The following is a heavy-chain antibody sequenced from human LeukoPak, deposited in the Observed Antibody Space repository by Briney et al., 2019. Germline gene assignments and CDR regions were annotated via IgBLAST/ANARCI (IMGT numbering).Heavy chain of an antibody. D-gene: IGHD3-10*01. J-gene: IGHJ5*01. Sequence: GGSLRLSCAASGFTFNIYAMSWFRQAPAEGLEWVSSITSISDGTFYADSVKGRFTISRDNSKSTLYLQMNSLRAEDTALYYCVKDRPNYFGWNGHYYTRNGDSWGQGTLVTVSS. CDR2: ITSISDGT. CDR3: VKDRPNYFGWNGHYYTRNGDS. V-gene: IGHV3-23*01. CDR1: GFTFNIYA.